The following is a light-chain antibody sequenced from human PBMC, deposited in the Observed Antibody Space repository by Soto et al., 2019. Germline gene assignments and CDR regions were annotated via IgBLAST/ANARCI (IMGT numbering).Light chain of an antibody. V-gene: IGKV4-1*01. CDR3: QQYYSTPWT. CDR2: WAS. Sequence: DIVMTQSPDSLAVSLGERATFNCKSSQSVLYSPNNKNYLAWYQQKPGQPPKLLIYWASTRESGVPDRFSGSGSGTDFPLTISSLKAEDVAVYYCQQYYSTPWTFGQGNKVEI. J-gene: IGKJ1*01. CDR1: QSVLYSPNNKNY.